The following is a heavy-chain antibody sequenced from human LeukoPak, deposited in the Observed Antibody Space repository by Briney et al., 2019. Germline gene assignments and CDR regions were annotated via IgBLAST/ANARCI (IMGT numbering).Heavy chain of an antibody. CDR2: IIPTFGTA. J-gene: IGHJ4*02. D-gene: IGHD3-22*01. Sequence: ASVKVSCKASGGTFSSYVISWVRQAPGQGLEWMGGIIPTFGTANYAQKFQGRVTLTADESTSTAYMDLSSLRSEDTAVYYCATNYYYGSSGYYYYFWGQGTLVTVSS. CDR3: ATNYYYGSSGYYYYF. CDR1: GGTFSSYV. V-gene: IGHV1-69*13.